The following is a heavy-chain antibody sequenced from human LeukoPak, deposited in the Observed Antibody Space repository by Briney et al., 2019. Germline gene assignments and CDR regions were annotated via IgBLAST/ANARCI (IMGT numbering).Heavy chain of an antibody. CDR1: GYTFTSYA. CDR3: ARGAFWSGYYTGSPYYYYYGMDV. J-gene: IGHJ6*02. D-gene: IGHD3-3*01. CDR2: INTNTGNP. V-gene: IGHV7-4-1*02. Sequence: ASVKVSCKASGYTFTSYAMNWVRQAPGQGLEWMGWINTNTGNPTYAQGFTGRFVFSLDTSVSTAYLQISSLKAEDTAVYYCARGAFWSGYYTGSPYYYYYGMDVWAKGPRSPSP.